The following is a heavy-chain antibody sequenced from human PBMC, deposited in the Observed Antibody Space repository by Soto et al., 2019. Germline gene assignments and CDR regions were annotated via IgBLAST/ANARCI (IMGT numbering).Heavy chain of an antibody. V-gene: IGHV3-21*01. Sequence: QAPGKGLEWVSSISNTGKNLYYADSLKGRFTISRDNAKNSLYLQMNSLRAEDTAVYYCAREYYYYYMDVWGKGTTVTVSS. CDR3: AREYYYYYMDV. J-gene: IGHJ6*03. CDR2: ISNTGKNL.